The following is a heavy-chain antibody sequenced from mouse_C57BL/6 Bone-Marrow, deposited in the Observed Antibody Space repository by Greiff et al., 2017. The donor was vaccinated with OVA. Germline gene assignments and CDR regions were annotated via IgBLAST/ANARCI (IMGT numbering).Heavy chain of an antibody. CDR1: GFNIKDYY. CDR3: ARGITTVVAFPFDY. D-gene: IGHD1-1*01. Sequence: EVQVVESGAELVKPGASVKLSCTASGFNIKDYYMHWVKQRTEQGLEWIGRIDPEDGETKYAPKFQGKATITADTSSNTAYLQLSSLTSEDTAVYYCARGITTVVAFPFDYWGQGTTLTVSS. J-gene: IGHJ2*01. CDR2: IDPEDGET. V-gene: IGHV14-2*01.